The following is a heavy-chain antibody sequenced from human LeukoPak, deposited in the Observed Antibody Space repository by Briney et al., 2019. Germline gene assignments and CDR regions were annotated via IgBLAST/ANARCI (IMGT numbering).Heavy chain of an antibody. CDR1: GGSISSYY. CDR2: IYYSGST. Sequence: KPSETLSLTCTVSGGSISSYYWSWIRQPPGKGLEWIGYIYYSGSTKYNPSLKSRVTISVDTSKNQFSLKLNSVTAADTAVYYCARGRGVNVVAALDYWGQGTLVTVSS. CDR3: ARGRGVNVVAALDY. V-gene: IGHV4-59*01. J-gene: IGHJ4*02. D-gene: IGHD5-12*01.